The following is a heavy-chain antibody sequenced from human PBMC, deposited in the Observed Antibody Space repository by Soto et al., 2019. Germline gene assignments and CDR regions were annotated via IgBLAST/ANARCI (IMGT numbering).Heavy chain of an antibody. Sequence: GGSLRLSCTVSGFAFNNYGINWVRQAPGQGLEWVSSISKSDYTYYSDSVKGRFTISRDNANNSVSLQMNTLRVEDTAVYYCAREDSIIIPAVSDFWGQGTLVTVSS. D-gene: IGHD2-2*01. J-gene: IGHJ4*02. CDR2: ISKSDYT. V-gene: IGHV3-21*01. CDR3: AREDSIIIPAVSDF. CDR1: GFAFNNYG.